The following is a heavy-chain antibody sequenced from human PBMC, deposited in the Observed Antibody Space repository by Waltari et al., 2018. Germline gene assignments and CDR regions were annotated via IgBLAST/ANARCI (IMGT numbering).Heavy chain of an antibody. CDR2: IYYSGST. J-gene: IGHJ3*02. D-gene: IGHD3-22*01. CDR3: ARQNTPFRYYYDSSGYYYWDAFDI. Sequence: QLQLQESGPGLVKPSETLSLTCTVPGGPIRSSSYYWGWSPQPPRKGPEGVGSIYYSGSTYYNPSLKSRVTISVDTSKNQFSLKLSSVTAADTAVYYCARQNTPFRYYYDSSGYYYWDAFDIWGQGTMVTVSS. CDR1: GGPIRSSSYY. V-gene: IGHV4-39*07.